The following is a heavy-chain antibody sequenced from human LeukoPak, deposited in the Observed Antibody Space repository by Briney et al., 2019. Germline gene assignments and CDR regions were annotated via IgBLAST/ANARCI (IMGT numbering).Heavy chain of an antibody. CDR1: GFTFSSYW. CDR3: ARDTGERGVPTYYYYYYMDA. D-gene: IGHD3-10*01. V-gene: IGHV3-74*01. J-gene: IGHJ6*03. Sequence: PGGSLRLSCAASGFTFSSYWMHWVRQAPGKGLVWVSRINSDGSSTSYADSVKGRFTISRDNAKNTLYLQMNSLRAEDTAVYYCARDTGERGVPTYYYYYYMDAWGKGTTVTVSS. CDR2: INSDGSST.